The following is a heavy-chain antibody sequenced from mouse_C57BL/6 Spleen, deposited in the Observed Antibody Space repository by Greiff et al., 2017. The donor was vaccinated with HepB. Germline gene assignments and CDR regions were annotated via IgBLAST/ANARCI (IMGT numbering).Heavy chain of an antibody. J-gene: IGHJ3*01. V-gene: IGHV5-9-1*02. Sequence: EVKLMESGEGLVKPGGSLKLSCAASGFTFSSYAMSWVRQTPEKRLEWVAYISSGGDYIYYADTVKGRITISRDNARNTLYLQMSSLKSEDTAMYYCTRDRDYGNSFAYWGQGTLVTVSA. CDR3: TRDRDYGNSFAY. D-gene: IGHD2-1*01. CDR1: GFTFSSYA. CDR2: ISSGGDYI.